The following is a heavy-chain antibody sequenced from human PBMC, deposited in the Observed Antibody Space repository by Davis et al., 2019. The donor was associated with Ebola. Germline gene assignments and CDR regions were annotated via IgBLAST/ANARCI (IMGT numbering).Heavy chain of an antibody. V-gene: IGHV3-7*03. CDR3: AVTYYYDSSGYYPYRFDY. J-gene: IGHJ4*02. CDR2: IKQDGSEK. Sequence: PGGSLRLSCAGSGFTFSGYWMHWVRQAPGKGLEWVANIKQDGSEKYYVDSVKGRFTISRDNAKNSLYLQMNSLRAEDTAVYYCAVTYYYDSSGYYPYRFDYWGQGTLVTVSS. CDR1: GFTFSGYW. D-gene: IGHD3-22*01.